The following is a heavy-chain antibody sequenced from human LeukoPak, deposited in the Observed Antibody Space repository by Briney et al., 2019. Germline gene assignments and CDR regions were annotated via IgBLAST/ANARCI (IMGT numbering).Heavy chain of an antibody. CDR2: IDPSDSYT. J-gene: IGHJ4*02. V-gene: IGHV5-10-1*01. CDR1: GYSYTSYW. Sequence: GESLRISCKGSGYSYTSYWISWVRQMPGKGLEWMGRIDPSDSYTNYSPSFQGHVTISADKSISTAYLQWSSLKASDTAMYYCATTTTTSYYYGSGSYLPTDYWGQGTLVTVSS. D-gene: IGHD3-10*01. CDR3: ATTTTTSYYYGSGSYLPTDY.